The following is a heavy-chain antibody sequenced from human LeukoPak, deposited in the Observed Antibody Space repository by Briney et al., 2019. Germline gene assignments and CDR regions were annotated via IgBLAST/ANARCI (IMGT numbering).Heavy chain of an antibody. CDR3: ASQVRGGFDY. D-gene: IGHD3-16*01. CDR1: GFTFSDHY. V-gene: IGHV3-72*01. Sequence: GGSLRLSCAASGFTFSDHYMDWVRQAPGKGLEWVGRSRKKDNDYTTTYAVSVKGRFTISGDKSKNSLYLQMNSLKTEDTAVYYCASQVRGGFDYWGQGTLVTV. J-gene: IGHJ4*02. CDR2: SRKKDNDYTT.